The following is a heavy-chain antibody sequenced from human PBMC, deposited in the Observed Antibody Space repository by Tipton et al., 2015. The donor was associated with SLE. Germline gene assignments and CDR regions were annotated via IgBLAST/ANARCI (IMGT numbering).Heavy chain of an antibody. Sequence: SLRLSCAASGFTFSSYAMHWVRQAPGEGLEWVAVISYDGSNKYYADSVKGRFTISRDNSKNTLYLQMNSLRAEDTAVYYCARDSPTGTSSGWGQGTLVTVSS. V-gene: IGHV3-30*04. CDR3: ARDSPTGTSSG. CDR1: GFTFSSYA. J-gene: IGHJ4*02. D-gene: IGHD1-1*01. CDR2: ISYDGSNK.